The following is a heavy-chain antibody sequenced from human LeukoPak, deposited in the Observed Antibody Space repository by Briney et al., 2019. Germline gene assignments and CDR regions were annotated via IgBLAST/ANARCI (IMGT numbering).Heavy chain of an antibody. D-gene: IGHD3-10*01. V-gene: IGHV4-34*01. CDR3: ARSGSGSYYLPFYYYYGMDV. CDR1: GGSFSGYY. Sequence: SETLSLTCAVYGGSFSGYYWSWLRQPPGKGLEWIGEINHSGSTNYNPSLKSRVTISVDTSKNQFSLKLSSVTAADTAVYYCARSGSGSYYLPFYYYYGMDVWGQGTTVTVSS. CDR2: INHSGST. J-gene: IGHJ6*02.